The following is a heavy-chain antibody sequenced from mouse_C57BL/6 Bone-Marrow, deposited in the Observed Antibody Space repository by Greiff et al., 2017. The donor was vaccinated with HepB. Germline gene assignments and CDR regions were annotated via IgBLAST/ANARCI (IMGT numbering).Heavy chain of an antibody. CDR3: AKDPDPLYYGSSLWYFDV. V-gene: IGHV2-5*01. D-gene: IGHD1-1*01. J-gene: IGHJ1*03. CDR2: IWRGGST. Sequence: QVQLQQSGPGLVQPSQSLSITCTVSGFSLTSYGVHWVRQSPGKGLEWLGVIWRGGSTDYNAAFMSRLSITKDNSKSQVFFKMNSLQADDTAIYYCAKDPDPLYYGSSLWYFDVWGTGTTVTVSS. CDR1: GFSLTSYG.